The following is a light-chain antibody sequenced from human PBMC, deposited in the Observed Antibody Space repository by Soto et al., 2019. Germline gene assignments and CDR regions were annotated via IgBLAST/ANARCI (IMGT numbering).Light chain of an antibody. CDR3: QEYNGRSS. Sequence: EGVTTQSPATLSVSPGERATLSCRASQNVGGDLAWYQQKPGQAPRLLIYRTSTRANGTPVRFSGSGSGTEFTLTISSLQSEDFAVYYCQEYNGRSSFGQGTKVDMK. CDR1: QNVGGD. J-gene: IGKJ1*01. V-gene: IGKV3-15*01. CDR2: RTS.